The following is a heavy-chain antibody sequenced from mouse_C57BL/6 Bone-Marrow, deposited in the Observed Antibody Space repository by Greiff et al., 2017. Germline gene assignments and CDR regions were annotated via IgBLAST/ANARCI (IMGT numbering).Heavy chain of an antibody. CDR1: GYAFSSYW. CDR3: AREDYGNLFAY. CDR2: IYPGDGDT. D-gene: IGHD2-1*01. Sequence: VQLQQSGAELVKPGASVKISCKASGYAFSSYWMNWVKQRPGKGLEWIGQIYPGDGDTNYNGTFKGKATLTADKSSSTAYMQLSSLTSEDSAVYFCAREDYGNLFAYWGQGTLVTVSA. J-gene: IGHJ3*01. V-gene: IGHV1-80*01.